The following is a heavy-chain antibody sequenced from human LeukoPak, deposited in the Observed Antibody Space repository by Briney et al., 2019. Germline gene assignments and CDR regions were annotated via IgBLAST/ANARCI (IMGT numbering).Heavy chain of an antibody. CDR2: INPNSGGT. Sequence: GASVKVSCKASGYTFTGYYMHWVRQAPGQGLEWMGWINPNSGGTNYAQKLQGRVTMTTDTSTSTAYMELRSLRSDDTAVYYCARDGSLDCGGGCYNYYYHYMDVWGKGTTVTISS. D-gene: IGHD2-21*02. V-gene: IGHV1-2*02. J-gene: IGHJ6*03. CDR1: GYTFTGYY. CDR3: ARDGSLDCGGGCYNYYYHYMDV.